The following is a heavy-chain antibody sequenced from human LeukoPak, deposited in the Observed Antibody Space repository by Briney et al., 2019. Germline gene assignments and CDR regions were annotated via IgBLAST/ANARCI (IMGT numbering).Heavy chain of an antibody. CDR1: GGSISSSDYY. D-gene: IGHD6-19*01. CDR3: AKDKRGSSGWYDH. Sequence: PSETLSLTCTVSGGSISSSDYYWGWIRQPPGKGLEWIGSLYYGGSTYYNPSLKSRVTVSVDTSKNQFSLKLNSVTAADTAVYYCAKDKRGSSGWYDHWGQGTLVIVSS. CDR2: LYYGGST. J-gene: IGHJ5*02. V-gene: IGHV4-39*02.